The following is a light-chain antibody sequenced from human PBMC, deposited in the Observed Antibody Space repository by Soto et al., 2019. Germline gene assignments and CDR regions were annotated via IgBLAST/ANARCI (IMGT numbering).Light chain of an antibody. CDR1: QSVSDF. Sequence: EIVLTQSPATLSLSPGERATLSCRASQSVSDFLGWFQQKPGQAPRLLIYDASNRATGIPARFSGSVSGTDFTRTISSLEPEDFGVYYCQQRINWPYTFGQGTKLAIK. V-gene: IGKV3-11*01. CDR3: QQRINWPYT. J-gene: IGKJ2*01. CDR2: DAS.